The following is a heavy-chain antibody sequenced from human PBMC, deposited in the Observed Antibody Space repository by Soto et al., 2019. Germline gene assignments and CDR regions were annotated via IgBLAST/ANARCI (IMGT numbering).Heavy chain of an antibody. CDR2: ISAYNGNT. Sequence: ASVKVSCTASGYTFTSYGISWVRQAPGQGLEWMGWISAYNGNTNYAQKLQGRVTMTTATPTSTAYMELRSMRSDDTAVYYCARENWSGHRWLQYNYYYYYYGMDVWGQGTTVTVSS. V-gene: IGHV1-18*04. CDR1: GYTFTSYG. J-gene: IGHJ6*02. CDR3: ARENWSGHRWLQYNYYYYYYGMDV. D-gene: IGHD1-1*01.